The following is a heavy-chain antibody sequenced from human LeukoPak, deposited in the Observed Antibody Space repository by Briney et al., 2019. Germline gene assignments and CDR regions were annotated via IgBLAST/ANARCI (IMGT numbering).Heavy chain of an antibody. V-gene: IGHV3-7*01. Sequence: GGSLRLSCAASGFTFSSYWTSWVRQAPGKGLEWVANIKQDGSEKYYVDSVKGRFTISRDNAKNSLYLQMNSLRAEDTAVYYCARDPSTMPFDYWGQGTLVTVSS. D-gene: IGHD2-2*01. CDR1: GFTFSSYW. J-gene: IGHJ4*02. CDR3: ARDPSTMPFDY. CDR2: IKQDGSEK.